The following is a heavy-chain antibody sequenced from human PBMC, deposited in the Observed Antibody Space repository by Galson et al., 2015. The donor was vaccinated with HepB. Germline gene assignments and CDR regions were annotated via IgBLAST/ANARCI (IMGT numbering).Heavy chain of an antibody. Sequence: SVKVSCKASGGTFSSYAISWVRQAPGQGLEWMGGIIPIFGTANYAQKFQGRVTITADESTSTAYMELSSLRSEDTAVYYCARNFGLGANVDFDYWGQGTLVTVSS. CDR1: GGTFSSYA. V-gene: IGHV1-69*13. D-gene: IGHD3-16*01. CDR2: IIPIFGTA. CDR3: ARNFGLGANVDFDY. J-gene: IGHJ4*02.